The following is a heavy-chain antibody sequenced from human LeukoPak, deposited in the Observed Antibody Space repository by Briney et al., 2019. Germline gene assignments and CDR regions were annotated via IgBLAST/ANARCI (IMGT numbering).Heavy chain of an antibody. D-gene: IGHD3-10*01. CDR2: IWNAGTNT. J-gene: IGHJ4*02. V-gene: IGHV3-33*03. Sequence: GRSLRLSCGASGFSFSTYGMHWVRQAPGKGLEWVALIWNAGTNTYYADSVKGRFTISRDNAKNVLDLQMNSLTAEDTAVYYCAKDIHYFQSDYWGQGTLVTVSS. CDR3: AKDIHYFQSDY. CDR1: GFSFSTYG.